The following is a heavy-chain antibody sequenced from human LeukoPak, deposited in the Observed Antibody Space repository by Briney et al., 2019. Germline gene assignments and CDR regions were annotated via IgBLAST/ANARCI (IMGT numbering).Heavy chain of an antibody. CDR3: AREITMVRGARAGFDY. CDR2: IIPIFGTA. CDR1: GDTFSSYA. Sequence: SVKVSCKASGDTFSSYAISWVRQAPGQGLEWMGGIIPIFGTANYAQKFQGRVTITTDESTSTAYMELSSLRSEDTAVYYCAREITMVRGARAGFDYWGQGTLVTVSS. J-gene: IGHJ4*02. V-gene: IGHV1-69*05. D-gene: IGHD3-10*01.